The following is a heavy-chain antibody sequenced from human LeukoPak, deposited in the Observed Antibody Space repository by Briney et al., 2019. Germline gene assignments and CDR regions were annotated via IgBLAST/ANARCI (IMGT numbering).Heavy chain of an antibody. V-gene: IGHV3-30-3*01. CDR3: ARVRGGVFDY. CDR2: ISYDGSNK. CDR1: GFTFSSYA. D-gene: IGHD3-10*01. J-gene: IGHJ4*02. Sequence: PGRSLRLSCAASGFTFSSYARHWVRQAPGKGLEWVAVISYDGSNKYYADSVRGRFTISRDNSKNTLYLQMNSLRAEDTAVYYCARVRGGVFDYWGQGTLVTVSS.